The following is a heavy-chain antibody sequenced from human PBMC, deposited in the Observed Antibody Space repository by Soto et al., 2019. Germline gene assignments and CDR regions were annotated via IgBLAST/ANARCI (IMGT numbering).Heavy chain of an antibody. CDR1: GGSFSGYY. D-gene: IGHD3-16*02. J-gene: IGHJ4*02. Sequence: SETLSLTCAVYGGSFSGYYWSWIRQPPGKGLEWIGEINHSGSTNYNPSLKSRVTISVDTSKNQFSLKLSSVTAADTAVYYCARDRSPYRFYYFDYWGQETLVTVSS. CDR3: ARDRSPYRFYYFDY. CDR2: INHSGST. V-gene: IGHV4-34*01.